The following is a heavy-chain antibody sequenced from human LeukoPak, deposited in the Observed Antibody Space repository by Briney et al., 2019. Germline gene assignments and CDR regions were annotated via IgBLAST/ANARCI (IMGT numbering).Heavy chain of an antibody. D-gene: IGHD6-19*01. Sequence: SETLSLTCTVSGGSISSYYWSWIRQPPGKGLEWNGYIYYSGSTNYNPSLKSRVTISVDTSKNQFSLKLSSVTAADTAVYYCARDTAGWYGGFDPWGQGTLVTVSS. CDR3: ARDTAGWYGGFDP. CDR2: IYYSGST. J-gene: IGHJ5*02. V-gene: IGHV4-59*01. CDR1: GGSISSYY.